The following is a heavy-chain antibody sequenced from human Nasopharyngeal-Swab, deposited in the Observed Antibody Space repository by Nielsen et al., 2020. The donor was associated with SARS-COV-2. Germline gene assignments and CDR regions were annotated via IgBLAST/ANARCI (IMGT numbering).Heavy chain of an antibody. Sequence: SCSASGFTFSRYFMHWVRQAPGKGLEFVSHISADGETTYYADSVKGRFTISRDNSKNTLYLQMSGLRAEDTALYYCVKDRSLRYCSSATCSDAFDIWGQGTMVTVSS. J-gene: IGHJ3*02. CDR1: GFTFSRYF. D-gene: IGHD2-2*01. CDR3: VKDRSLRYCSSATCSDAFDI. CDR2: ISADGETT. V-gene: IGHV3-64D*06.